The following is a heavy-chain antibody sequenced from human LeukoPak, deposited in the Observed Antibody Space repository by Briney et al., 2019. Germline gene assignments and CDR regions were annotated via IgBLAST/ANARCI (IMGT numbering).Heavy chain of an antibody. CDR2: IYYSGST. J-gene: IGHJ4*02. Sequence: SETLSLTCTVSGGSISSYYWNWIRQPPGKGLEWIGYIYYSGSTNYNPSLKSRVTISVDTSKNQFSLNLSSVTAADTAAYYCARSYYSDSSGYYYLVYWGQGTLVTVSS. V-gene: IGHV4-59*01. D-gene: IGHD3-22*01. CDR3: ARSYYSDSSGYYYLVY. CDR1: GGSISSYY.